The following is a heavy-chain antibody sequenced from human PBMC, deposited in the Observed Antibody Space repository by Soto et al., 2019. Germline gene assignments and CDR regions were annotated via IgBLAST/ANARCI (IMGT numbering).Heavy chain of an antibody. J-gene: IGHJ6*03. CDR2: IWYDGSNK. CDR1: GFTFSSYG. V-gene: IGHV3-33*01. CDR3: ARLTTVTTLDYYYYYMDV. D-gene: IGHD4-17*01. Sequence: QVQLVESGGGVVQPGRSLRLSCAASGFTFSSYGMHWVRQAPGKGLEGVAVIWYDGSNKYYADSVKGRLTISRDNSKNTLYLQMNSLRAEDTAVYYCARLTTVTTLDYYYYYMDVWGKGTTVTVSS.